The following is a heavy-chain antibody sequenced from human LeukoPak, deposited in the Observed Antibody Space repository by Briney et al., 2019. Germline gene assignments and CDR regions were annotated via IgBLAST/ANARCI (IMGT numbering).Heavy chain of an antibody. CDR2: IYSGGST. CDR1: GFTVSSNY. V-gene: IGHV3-53*01. CDR3: AKSGYNRFDY. D-gene: IGHD5-24*01. J-gene: IGHJ4*02. Sequence: GGSLRLSSAASGFTVSSNYMSWVGQAPRKGLEWVSVIYSGGSTYYGYSVKGRFTFSRENSKNTLYLQMNSLRAEDRAVYYWAKSGYNRFDYWGQGTLVTVSS.